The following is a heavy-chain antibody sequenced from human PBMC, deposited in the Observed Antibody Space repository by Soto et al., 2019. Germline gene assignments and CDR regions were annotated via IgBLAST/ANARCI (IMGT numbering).Heavy chain of an antibody. CDR3: VREVPSRYFDL. CDR1: GASFSDSY. CDR2: INHSGST. D-gene: IGHD1-1*01. Sequence: QVRLQQWGAGLLKPSETLSLTCAVYGASFSDSYWNWIRQPPGKGLEWIGEINHSGSTIYNTSLESRGTISLDTSRKQVTLKMRSATAADTAVYYCVREVPSRYFDLWGRGTPVTVSS. J-gene: IGHJ2*01. V-gene: IGHV4-34*01.